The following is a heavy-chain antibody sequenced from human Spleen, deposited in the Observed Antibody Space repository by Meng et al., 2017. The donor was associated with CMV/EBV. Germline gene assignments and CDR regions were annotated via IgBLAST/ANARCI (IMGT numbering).Heavy chain of an antibody. CDR3: AREVGSGWRYFDC. V-gene: IGHV3-21*01. CDR2: ITGSSAYM. D-gene: IGHD6-25*01. J-gene: IGHJ4*02. Sequence: GGSLRLSCAASGFTFSNFDMHWVRQAPGKELEWVSSITGSSAYMYYADSVRGRLTISRDNAQNSLYLQMNSLRVEDTAVYYCAREVGSGWRYFDCWGQGTLVTVSS. CDR1: GFTFSNFD.